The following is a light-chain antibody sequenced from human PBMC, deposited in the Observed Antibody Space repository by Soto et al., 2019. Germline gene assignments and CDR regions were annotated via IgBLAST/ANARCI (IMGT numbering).Light chain of an antibody. J-gene: IGKJ4*01. CDR3: QQRSNWPLN. Sequence: EIVLTQSPATLSFSPVERATLSCMASQNVSRYLAWYQQKPGQAPRLLIYDASNRATGIPAKFSGSGSGTDFTLTISSLEPEDFAVYYCQQRSNWPLNCGGGNKGDIK. V-gene: IGKV3-11*01. CDR1: QNVSRY. CDR2: DAS.